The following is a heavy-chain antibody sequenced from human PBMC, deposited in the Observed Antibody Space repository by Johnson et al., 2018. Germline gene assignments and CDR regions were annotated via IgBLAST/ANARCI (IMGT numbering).Heavy chain of an antibody. CDR2: ISYDGSNK. J-gene: IGHJ6*02. CDR1: GFTFSSYG. CDR3: ARDGLVVVPAAILYYYGMDV. Sequence: QLVESGGGVVQPWRSLRLSCAASGFTFSSYGMHWVRQAPGKGLEWVAVISYDGSNKYYADSVKGRFTISRDNSKNTLYLQMNSLRAEDTAVYYCARDGLVVVPAAILYYYGMDVWGQGTTVTVSS. D-gene: IGHD2-2*01. V-gene: IGHV3-30*03.